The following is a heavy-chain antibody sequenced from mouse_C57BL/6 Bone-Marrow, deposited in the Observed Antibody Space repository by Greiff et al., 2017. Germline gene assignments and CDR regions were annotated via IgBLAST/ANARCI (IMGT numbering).Heavy chain of an antibody. CDR1: GFTFSSYG. CDR2: ISSGGSYT. Sequence: EVKLVESGGDLVKPGGSLKLSCAASGFTFSSYGMSWVRQTPDKRLEWVATISSGGSYTYYPDSVKGRFTISRDNAKNTLYLQMSSLKSEDTAMYYCARQPRQLRPHYYAMDYWGQGTSVTVSS. D-gene: IGHD3-2*02. CDR3: ARQPRQLRPHYYAMDY. V-gene: IGHV5-6*02. J-gene: IGHJ4*01.